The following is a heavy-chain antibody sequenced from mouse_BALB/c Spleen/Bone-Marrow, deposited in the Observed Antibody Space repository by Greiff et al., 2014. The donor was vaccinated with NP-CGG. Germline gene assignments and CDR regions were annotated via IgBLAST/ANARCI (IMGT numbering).Heavy chain of an antibody. Sequence: VQVVESVPALLSPSQILSTTCTVSGFSLTNYGIHWVRLPPGKGLEWLGVIWAGGSTNYNSALMSRLSITKDNSKSQVFLKMNSLQTDDTAMYYCASTGAGAMDYWGQGTSVTVSS. CDR2: IWAGGST. V-gene: IGHV2-9*02. D-gene: IGHD4-1*02. J-gene: IGHJ4*01. CDR3: ASTGAGAMDY. CDR1: GFSLTNYG.